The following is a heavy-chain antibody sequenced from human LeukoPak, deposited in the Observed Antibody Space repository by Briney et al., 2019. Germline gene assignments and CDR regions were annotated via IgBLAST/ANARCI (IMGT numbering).Heavy chain of an antibody. V-gene: IGHV1-8*01. CDR2: MNPNSGNT. CDR1: GYTFTSYD. Sequence: ASVKVSCKASGYTFTSYDINWVRQATGQGLEWMGWMNPNSGNTGYAQKLQGRVTMTTDTSTSTAYMELRSLRSDDTAVYYCARGGGSPADYWGQGTLVTVSS. CDR3: ARGGGSPADY. J-gene: IGHJ4*02. D-gene: IGHD1-26*01.